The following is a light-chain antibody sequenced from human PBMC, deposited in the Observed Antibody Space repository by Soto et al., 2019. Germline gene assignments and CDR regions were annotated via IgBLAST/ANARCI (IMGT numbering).Light chain of an antibody. CDR2: GNS. V-gene: IGLV1-40*01. Sequence: QAVVTQPPSVSGAPGQRVTISCTGSSSNIGAGYDVHWYQQLPGTAPKLLIYGNSNRPSGVPDRFSGSKSGTSASLAITGLQAEDEADYYCQSYDSSRDAVFGGGTKLTVL. CDR3: QSYDSSRDAV. CDR1: SSNIGAGYD. J-gene: IGLJ2*01.